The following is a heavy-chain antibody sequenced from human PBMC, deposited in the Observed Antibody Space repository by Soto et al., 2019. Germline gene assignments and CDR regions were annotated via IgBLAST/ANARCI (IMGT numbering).Heavy chain of an antibody. D-gene: IGHD1-1*01. CDR2: IIPMTGTP. J-gene: IGHJ5*02. CDR1: GGIFSSFS. CDR3: ARSPILPGATSWLDP. Sequence: QVQLVQSGAEVKTPGSSVEVSCKASGGIFSSFSITWVRQVPGHGLEWMGGIIPMTGTPNYAEKFQGRLTLTADASTRTAYLVLSSLKSEVTAVYYCARSPILPGATSWLDPWGQGTVVIVSS. V-gene: IGHV1-69*01.